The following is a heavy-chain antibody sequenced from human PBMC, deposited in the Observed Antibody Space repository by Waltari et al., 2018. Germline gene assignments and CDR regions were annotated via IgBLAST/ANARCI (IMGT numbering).Heavy chain of an antibody. J-gene: IGHJ4*02. CDR3: ANRPTGKAY. CDR1: GFTFSSYE. D-gene: IGHD1-1*01. Sequence: EVQLVESGGGLVQPGGSLRLSCAASGFTFSSYEMSWVRQAPGKGLELVSYISSSGSTIYYAESVKGRFTISRDNAKNSLYLQMNSLRDEDTAVYYCANRPTGKAYWGQGTLVTVSS. CDR2: ISSSGSTI. V-gene: IGHV3-48*03.